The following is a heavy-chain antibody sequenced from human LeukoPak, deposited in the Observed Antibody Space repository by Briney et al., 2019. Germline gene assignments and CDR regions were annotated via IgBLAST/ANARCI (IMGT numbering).Heavy chain of an antibody. CDR3: AKDDVAGTGY. CDR2: ISGSGGST. J-gene: IGHJ4*02. D-gene: IGHD6-19*01. CDR1: GFTFSSYA. V-gene: IGHV3-23*01. Sequence: GGSFRLSCAASGFTFSSYAMSWVRQAPGKGLGWVSAISGSGGSTYYADSAKGRFTISRDNSKNTLYLQMNSLRAEDTAVYYCAKDDVAGTGYWGQGTLVTVSS.